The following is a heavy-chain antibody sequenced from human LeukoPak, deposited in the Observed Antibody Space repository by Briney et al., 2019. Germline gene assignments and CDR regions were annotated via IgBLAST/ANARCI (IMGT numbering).Heavy chain of an antibody. CDR2: IWYDGSNK. CDR3: ARDSAGRLD. J-gene: IGHJ4*02. V-gene: IGHV3-33*01. D-gene: IGHD6-19*01. Sequence: GGSLRLSCAASGFTFRSYGMHWVRQAPGKGLEWVAVIWYDGSNKYYADSVKGRFTISRDNSKNTLYLQMNSLRAEDTAVYYCARDSAGRLDWGQGTLVTVSS. CDR1: GFTFRSYG.